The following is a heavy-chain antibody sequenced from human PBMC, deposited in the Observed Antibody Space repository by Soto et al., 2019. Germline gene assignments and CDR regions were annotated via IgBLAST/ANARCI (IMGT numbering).Heavy chain of an antibody. CDR3: ARQRTSVVTQAYFDS. CDR1: GVSISSSSYY. CDR2: IYYSGST. J-gene: IGHJ4*02. D-gene: IGHD2-21*02. V-gene: IGHV4-39*01. Sequence: PSETLSLTCTVSGVSISSSSYYWGWIRQPPGKGLEWIGSIYYSGSTYNNPSLKSRVSMSVDTSKNQFSLKLRSVTAADTALYYCARQRTSVVTQAYFDSWGQGSLVTVSS.